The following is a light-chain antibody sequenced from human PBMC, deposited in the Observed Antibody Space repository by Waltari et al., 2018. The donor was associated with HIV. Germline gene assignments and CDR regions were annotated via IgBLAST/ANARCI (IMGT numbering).Light chain of an antibody. V-gene: IGKV3-15*01. CDR3: QQYNNWPPVS. J-gene: IGKJ2*03. CDR2: VAS. Sequence: EIVMTQSPATLSVSPGERATLSCRASQSVSSNLAWYQQKPGQAPRLLIYVASTRATDIPARFSGSGSGTEFTLTISSLQSEDFAVYYCQQYNNWPPVSFGQGTKLEIK. CDR1: QSVSSN.